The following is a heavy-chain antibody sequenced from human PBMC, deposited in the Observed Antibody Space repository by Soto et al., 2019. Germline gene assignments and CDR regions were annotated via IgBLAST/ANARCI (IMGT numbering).Heavy chain of an antibody. CDR3: ASTNHGEDTAMDYYYYGMDV. D-gene: IGHD5-18*01. V-gene: IGHV1-69*13. Sequence: SAKVTCNAAGGTFSCYAICWVRHAPGQGLEWMGGIIPIFGTANYAQKFQGRVTITADESTSTAYMELSSLRSEDTAVYYCASTNHGEDTAMDYYYYGMDVWGQGTTVPVPS. CDR2: IIPIFGTA. J-gene: IGHJ6*02. CDR1: GGTFSCYA.